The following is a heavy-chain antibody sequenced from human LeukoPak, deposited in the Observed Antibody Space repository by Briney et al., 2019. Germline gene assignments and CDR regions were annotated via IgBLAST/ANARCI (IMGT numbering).Heavy chain of an antibody. CDR2: SRSKSGGGST. CDR3: TVPSGSYDFDH. CDR1: GFTFTDAW. Sequence: AGGSLTLSCAASGFTFTDAWMNWVRQVPGKGLEWVGRSRSKSGGGSTDYAAPVKGRFTISRDDSKNILYLQMNSLKTDDTAVYYCTVPSGSYDFDHWGQGTLVAVSS. J-gene: IGHJ4*02. V-gene: IGHV3-15*01. D-gene: IGHD1-26*01.